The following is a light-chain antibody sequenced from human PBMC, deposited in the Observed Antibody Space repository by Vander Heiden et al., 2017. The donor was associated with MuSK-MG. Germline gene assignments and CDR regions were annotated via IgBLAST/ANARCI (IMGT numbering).Light chain of an antibody. CDR2: DAS. CDR1: QSVSSY. Sequence: EIVLTQSPATLSLSPGERATLSCRASQSVSSYLAWYQQKPGQAPRLLIYDASNRATSIPARFSGSGSGTDFTLTISSLEPEDFAVYYCQQRSNWPPLTFGGGTKVEIK. J-gene: IGKJ4*01. V-gene: IGKV3-11*01. CDR3: QQRSNWPPLT.